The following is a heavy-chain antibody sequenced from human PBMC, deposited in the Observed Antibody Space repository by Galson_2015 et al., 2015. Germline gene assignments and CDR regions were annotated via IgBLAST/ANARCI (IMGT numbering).Heavy chain of an antibody. V-gene: IGHV3-48*02. CDR1: GFTFSSYW. CDR3: AREGGGIVATRYYYYYMDV. CDR2: ISSSSSTI. D-gene: IGHD5-12*01. J-gene: IGHJ6*03. Sequence: SLRLSCAASGFTFSSYWMSWVRQAPGKGLEWVSYISSSSSTIYYADSVKGRFTISRDNAKNSLYLQMNSLRDEDTAVYYCAREGGGIVATRYYYYYMDVWGKGTTVTVSS.